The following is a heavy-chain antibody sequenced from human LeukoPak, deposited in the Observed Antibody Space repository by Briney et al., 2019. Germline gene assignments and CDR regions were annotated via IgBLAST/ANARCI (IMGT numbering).Heavy chain of an antibody. J-gene: IGHJ5*02. CDR2: ISGSGGST. D-gene: IGHD1-1*01. CDR1: GFTFSSYA. V-gene: IGHV3-23*01. Sequence: GGSLRLSCAASGFTFSSYAMSWVRQAPGKGLEWVSAISGSGGSTYYADSVKGRFTISRDNSKNTLYLQMNSLRAEDTAVYYCAKDLENNLRLPRNERVFDPWGQGTLVTVSS. CDR3: AKDLENNLRLPRNERVFDP.